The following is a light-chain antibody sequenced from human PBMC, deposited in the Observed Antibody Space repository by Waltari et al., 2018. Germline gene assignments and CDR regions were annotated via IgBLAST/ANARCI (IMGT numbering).Light chain of an antibody. CDR1: QSVSSN. CDR2: DAS. J-gene: IGKJ2*03. CDR3: QQYNDWYS. V-gene: IGKV3-15*01. Sequence: EKVMTQSPATLSVSPGEVVTLSCRASQSVSSNVAWYQHRPGQAPRLLIYDASTRASGIPARCSGSWSGTEFTLTISGLQSEDCALYYCQQYNDWYSFGQGTKLEIK.